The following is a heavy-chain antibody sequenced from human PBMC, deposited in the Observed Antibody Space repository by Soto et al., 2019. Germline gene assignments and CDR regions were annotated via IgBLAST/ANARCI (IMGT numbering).Heavy chain of an antibody. CDR1: GFTFSSYA. V-gene: IGHV3-30-3*01. CDR3: AREGGYSSSWYLHNWFDP. D-gene: IGHD6-13*01. J-gene: IGHJ5*02. CDR2: ISYDGSNK. Sequence: GGSLRLSCAASGFTFSSYAMHWVRQAPGKGLEWVAVISYDGSNKYYADSVKGRFTISRDNSKNTLYLQMNSLRAEDTAVYYCAREGGYSSSWYLHNWFDPWGQGTLVTAPQ.